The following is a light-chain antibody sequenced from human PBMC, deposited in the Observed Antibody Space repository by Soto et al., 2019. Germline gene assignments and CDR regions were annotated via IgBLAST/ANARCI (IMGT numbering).Light chain of an antibody. V-gene: IGKV1-27*01. CDR1: QGISNY. J-gene: IGKJ1*01. CDR2: AAS. Sequence: DIQMTQSPSSLSASVGDRVTITFRASQGISNYLAWYQQKPGKVPKLLIYAASTLQSGVPSRFSGSGSGTDFTLTISSLQPEDVATYYCQKYNSAWTFGQGTNVDIK. CDR3: QKYNSAWT.